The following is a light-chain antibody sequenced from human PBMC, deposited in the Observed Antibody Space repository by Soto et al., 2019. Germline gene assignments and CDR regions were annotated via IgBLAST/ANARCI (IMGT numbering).Light chain of an antibody. V-gene: IGLV1-40*01. CDR3: QSFDSSLSGWV. J-gene: IGLJ3*02. Sequence: QSVLTQPPSVSGAPGQRVTISCTGGSSNIGAGYDVHWYQQLPGTAHKLLVSGNTNRPSGVPDRFSGSKSTSASLAITELQAEDEADYYCQSFDSSLSGWVFGGGTKLTVL. CDR1: SSNIGAGYD. CDR2: GNT.